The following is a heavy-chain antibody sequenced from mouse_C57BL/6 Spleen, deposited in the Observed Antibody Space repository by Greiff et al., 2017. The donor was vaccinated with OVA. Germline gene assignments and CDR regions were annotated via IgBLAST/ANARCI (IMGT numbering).Heavy chain of an antibody. Sequence: QVQLQQSGPGLVQPSQSLSITCTVSGFSLTSYGVHWVRQSPGKGLEWLGVIWRGGSTDSNAAFISRLSISKDNAKSQVFIKMNSLQAEDTAIYDGARNKDSSGYEDYYAMDYWGQGTSVTVSS. D-gene: IGHD3-2*02. CDR2: IWRGGST. CDR3: ARNKDSSGYEDYYAMDY. CDR1: GFSLTSYG. J-gene: IGHJ4*01. V-gene: IGHV2-2*01.